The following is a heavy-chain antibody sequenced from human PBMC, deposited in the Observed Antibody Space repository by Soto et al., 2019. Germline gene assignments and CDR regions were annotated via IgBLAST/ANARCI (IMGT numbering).Heavy chain of an antibody. J-gene: IGHJ5*02. CDR3: VREGFPIGFCVGDSSHSWFDP. CDR2: TISDVSGT. Sequence: GSLRLSCVASGFSFSNYWMNWVRQAPGEWLVWVARTISDVSGTKYADYVEGRFTISRDHARQTLYPHMNGLRTEDTAVYYSVREGFPIGFCVGDSSHSWFDPGVQVTVVTVSS. CDR1: GFSFSNYW. V-gene: IGHV3-74*01. D-gene: IGHD3-22*01.